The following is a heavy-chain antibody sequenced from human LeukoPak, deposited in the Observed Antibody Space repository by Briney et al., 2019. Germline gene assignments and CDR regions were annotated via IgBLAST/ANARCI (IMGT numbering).Heavy chain of an antibody. CDR3: ARGGIAAAGTRQKNWFDP. V-gene: IGHV1-69*04. CDR1: GGTFSSYA. D-gene: IGHD6-13*01. Sequence: GASVTVSCKASGGTFSSYAISWVRQAPGQGLEWMGRIIPILGIANYAQKFQGRVTITADKSTSTAYMELSSLRSEDTAAYYCARGGIAAAGTRQKNWFDPWGQGTLVTVSS. J-gene: IGHJ5*02. CDR2: IIPILGIA.